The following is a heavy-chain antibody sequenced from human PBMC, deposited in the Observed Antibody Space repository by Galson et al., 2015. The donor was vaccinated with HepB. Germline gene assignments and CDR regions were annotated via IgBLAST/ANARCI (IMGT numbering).Heavy chain of an antibody. CDR2: IKQDGCEK. J-gene: IGHJ5*02. CDR3: ARRYYYDGSGYYYPNVRVFDP. D-gene: IGHD3-22*01. CDR1: GFTFSSFW. V-gene: IGHV3-7*03. Sequence: SLRLSCAASGFTFSSFWMSWVRQAPGKGLEWVANIKQDGCEKYYVDSVKGRFTISRDNAKNSLYLQMNSLRAGDTAVYYCARRYYYDGSGYYYPNVRVFDPWGQGTLVTVSS.